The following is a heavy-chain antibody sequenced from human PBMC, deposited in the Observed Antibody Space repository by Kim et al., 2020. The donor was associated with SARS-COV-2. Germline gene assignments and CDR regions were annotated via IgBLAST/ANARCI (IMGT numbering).Heavy chain of an antibody. Sequence: GGSLRLSCTASGFTFGDYAMSWFRQAPGKGLEWVGFIRSKGYGGTTEYAASVKGRFTISRDDSKSIAYLQMNSLKTEDTAVYYCTRGETGYSSGRRSQSDYWGQGTLVTVSS. CDR2: IRSKGYGGTT. D-gene: IGHD6-19*01. CDR1: GFTFGDYA. CDR3: TRGETGYSSGRRSQSDY. V-gene: IGHV3-49*03. J-gene: IGHJ4*02.